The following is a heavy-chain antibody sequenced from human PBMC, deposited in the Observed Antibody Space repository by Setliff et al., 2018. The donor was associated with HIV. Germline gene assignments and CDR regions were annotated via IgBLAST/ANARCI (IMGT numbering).Heavy chain of an antibody. CDR2: IYYSGST. CDR3: ARTRGAGGPFDI. V-gene: IGHV4-31*03. CDR1: GGSFSSGGYY. J-gene: IGHJ3*02. D-gene: IGHD2-8*02. Sequence: SETLSLTCTVSGGSFSSGGYYWSWIRQHPGKGLEWIGYIYYSGSTYNNPSLKSRITMSIDTSKNQFSLKLSSVTAAETAVYYCARTRGAGGPFDIWGQGTMVTVSS.